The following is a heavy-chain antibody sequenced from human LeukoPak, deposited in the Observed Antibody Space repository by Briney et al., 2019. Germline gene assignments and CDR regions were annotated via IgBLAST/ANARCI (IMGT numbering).Heavy chain of an antibody. CDR1: GYTFTNYG. V-gene: IGHV1-18*01. J-gene: IGHJ3*01. D-gene: IGHD3-22*01. CDR3: ARTAHYYDSSGYSLDAFDF. Sequence: GGLVKVCCKAAGYTFTNYGISWVRQAPGQGLEWLGWIHPYNGNAHYAQKLQGRVTVTEETSPSTAYVELRSLRSDDTAVYFCARTAHYYDSSGYSLDAFDFWGQGTMVTVSS. CDR2: IHPYNGNA.